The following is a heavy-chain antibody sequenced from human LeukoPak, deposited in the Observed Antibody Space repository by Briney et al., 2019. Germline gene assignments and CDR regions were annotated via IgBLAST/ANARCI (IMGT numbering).Heavy chain of an antibody. V-gene: IGHV3-7*01. J-gene: IGHJ3*02. CDR2: IKEDGGEK. CDR3: ARVWVYGSGGRDAFDI. CDR1: GFTFSHYW. D-gene: IGHD3-10*01. Sequence: GGSLRLSCVASGFTFSHYWMSWVRQAPGKGLEWVANIKEDGGEKYYVDSAKGRFTISRDNAKNSLYLQMNSLRAEDTAMYYCARVWVYGSGGRDAFDIWGQGTMVTVSS.